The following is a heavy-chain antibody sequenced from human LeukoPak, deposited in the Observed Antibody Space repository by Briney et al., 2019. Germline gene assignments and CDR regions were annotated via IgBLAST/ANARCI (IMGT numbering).Heavy chain of an antibody. CDR3: AKDGTMSLYGLEH. CDR2: INQSGST. V-gene: IGHV4-34*01. CDR1: GGSLSGYY. D-gene: IGHD3-10*02. J-gene: IGHJ1*01. Sequence: SETLSLTCGVYGGSLSGYYWSWIRQPPGKGLEWIGEINQSGSTNYNPSLKSRVTISGDTSKNQFSLKLTSVTAADTAVYYCAKDGTMSLYGLEHWGQGTLVTVSS.